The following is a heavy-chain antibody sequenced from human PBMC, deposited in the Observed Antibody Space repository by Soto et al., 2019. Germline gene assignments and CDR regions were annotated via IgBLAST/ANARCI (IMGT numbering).Heavy chain of an antibody. V-gene: IGHV1-69*06. CDR3: ARDAIVVVPASISFNWFDP. CDR2: IIPIFGTA. J-gene: IGHJ5*02. D-gene: IGHD2-2*01. Sequence: NVSYKASGGTFSSYAISWVRQAPGQGLEWMGGIIPIFGTANYAQKFQGRVTITADKSTSTAYMELSSLRSEDTAVYYCARDAIVVVPASISFNWFDPWRHVTPVTVSS. CDR1: GGTFSSYA.